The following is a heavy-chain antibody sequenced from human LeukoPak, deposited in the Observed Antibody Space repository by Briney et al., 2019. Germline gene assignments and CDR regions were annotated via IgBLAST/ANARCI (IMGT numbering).Heavy chain of an antibody. J-gene: IGHJ4*02. V-gene: IGHV4-4*02. CDR3: AREGGPYRPLDY. Sequence: AGGSLRLSCAASGFTFSSYAMIWVRQPPGEGLEWIGEVHLSGRTHYNPPLESRVTMSVDMSENHISLRLTSVTAADTAVYYCAREGGPYRPLDYSGQGTLVTVSS. CDR2: VHLSGRT. CDR1: GFTFSSYAM.